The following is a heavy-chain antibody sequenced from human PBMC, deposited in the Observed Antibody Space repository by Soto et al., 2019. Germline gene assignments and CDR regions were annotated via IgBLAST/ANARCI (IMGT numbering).Heavy chain of an antibody. V-gene: IGHV3-21*06. D-gene: IGHD1-1*01. J-gene: IGHJ4*02. Sequence: EVQLVESGGGLVKPGGSLRLSCAASGFTFSSYSFNWVRQAPGKGLEWVSIITPTSTFISYADSVRGRFTISRDNAKNSLYLQMGSLGAGDTAVYYCARARGNDWYEDYWGQGTLVTVSS. CDR3: ARARGNDWYEDY. CDR1: GFTFSSYS. CDR2: ITPTSTFI.